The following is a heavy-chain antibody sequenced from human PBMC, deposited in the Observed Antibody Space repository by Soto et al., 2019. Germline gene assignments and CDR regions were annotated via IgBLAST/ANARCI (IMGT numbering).Heavy chain of an antibody. CDR3: ARDTGTTMYYYYYGMDV. Sequence: QVQLVQSGAEVKKPGASVKVSCKASGYTFTGYYMHWVRQAPGQGLEWMGWINPNSGGTNYAQKFQGRVTMTRATSISTAYMELSRLRSDDTAVYYCARDTGTTMYYYYYGMDVWGQGTTVTVSS. CDR1: GYTFTGYY. CDR2: INPNSGGT. J-gene: IGHJ6*02. V-gene: IGHV1-2*02. D-gene: IGHD1-7*01.